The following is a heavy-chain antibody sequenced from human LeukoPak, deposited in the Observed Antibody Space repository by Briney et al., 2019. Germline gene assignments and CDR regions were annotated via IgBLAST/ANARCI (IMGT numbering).Heavy chain of an antibody. D-gene: IGHD5-12*01. Sequence: GGSLRLSCAASGFTFSSYGMHWVRQAPGKGLEWVAVISYDGSNKYYADSVKGRFTISRDNSKNTLFLQMNSLRAEDTAVYYCAKGSNRGVATIDYWGQGTLVTVSS. CDR2: ISYDGSNK. CDR3: AKGSNRGVATIDY. J-gene: IGHJ4*02. V-gene: IGHV3-30*18. CDR1: GFTFSSYG.